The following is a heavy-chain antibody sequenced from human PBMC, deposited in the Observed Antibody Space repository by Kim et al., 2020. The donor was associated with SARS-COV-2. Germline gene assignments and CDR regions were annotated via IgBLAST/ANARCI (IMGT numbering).Heavy chain of an antibody. CDR2: IHSSGRRA. V-gene: IGHV3-23*01. J-gene: IGHJ5*02. Sequence: GGSLRLSCAASGFTTTKFAMSWVRQVPGKGLEWVSGIHSSGRRAYYADSVEGRFTISRDSTDNTLYLQMNSLRADDTAIYYCARGLASFDPWGQGTLVTVSS. CDR3: ARGLASFDP. CDR1: GFTTTKFA.